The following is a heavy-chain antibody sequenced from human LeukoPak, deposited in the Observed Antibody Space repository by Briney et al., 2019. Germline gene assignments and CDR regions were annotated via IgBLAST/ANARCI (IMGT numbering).Heavy chain of an antibody. CDR2: ISYDGSNK. J-gene: IGHJ3*02. D-gene: IGHD2-2*01. CDR1: GFTFSSYA. CDR3: ARDRMYQPNAFDI. V-gene: IGHV3-30-3*01. Sequence: PGGSLRLSCAASGFTFSSYAMHWVRQAPGKGLEWVAVISYDGSNKYYADSVKGRFTISRDNSKNTLYLQMNSLRAEDTAVYYCARDRMYQPNAFDIWGQGTMVTVSS.